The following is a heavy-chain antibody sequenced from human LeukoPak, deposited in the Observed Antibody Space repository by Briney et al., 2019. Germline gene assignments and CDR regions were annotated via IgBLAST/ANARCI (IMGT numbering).Heavy chain of an antibody. CDR3: ARVLSGRGSLYSYYYYMDV. CDR1: GFTFSSYG. V-gene: IGHV3-30*03. J-gene: IGHJ6*03. Sequence: GRSLRLSCAASGFTFSSYGMHWVRQAPGKGLEWVAVISYDGSNKYYADSVKGRFTISRDNSKNTLYLQMNSLRAEDTAVYYCARVLSGRGSLYSYYYYMDVWGKGTTVTIFS. D-gene: IGHD3-10*01. CDR2: ISYDGSNK.